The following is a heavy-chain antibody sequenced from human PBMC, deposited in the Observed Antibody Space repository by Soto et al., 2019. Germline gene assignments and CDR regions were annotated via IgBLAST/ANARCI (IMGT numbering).Heavy chain of an antibody. CDR1: GGSFSGYY. CDR3: ARGNRYCGGDCPSFLTAEYFQH. J-gene: IGHJ1*01. D-gene: IGHD2-21*02. CDR2: INHSGST. V-gene: IGHV4-34*01. Sequence: QVQLQQWGAGLLKPSETLSLTCAVYGGSFSGYYWRWIRQPPGKGLEWIGEINHSGSTNYNPSLKSRVTISVDTSKTQFSLKLSSVTAADTAVYYCARGNRYCGGDCPSFLTAEYFQHWGQGTLVTVSS.